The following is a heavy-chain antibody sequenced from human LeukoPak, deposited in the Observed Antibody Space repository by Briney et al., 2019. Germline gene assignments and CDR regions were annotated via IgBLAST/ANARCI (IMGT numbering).Heavy chain of an antibody. D-gene: IGHD6-19*01. V-gene: IGHV1-2*02. CDR3: ARDYSSGWYFDY. CDR2: INPNSGGT. Sequence: ASVTVSCKASGYTFTGYYMHWVRQAPGQGLEWMGWINPNSGGTNYAQKFQGRVTMTRDTSISTAYMELSRLRSDDTAVYYCARDYSSGWYFDYWGQGTLVTVSS. CDR1: GYTFTGYY. J-gene: IGHJ4*02.